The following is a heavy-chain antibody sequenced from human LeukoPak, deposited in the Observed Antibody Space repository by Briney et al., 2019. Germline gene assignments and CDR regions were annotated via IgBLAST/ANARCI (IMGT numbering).Heavy chain of an antibody. CDR2: IYPGDSDT. CDR3: ARLMTLVRGGLKRLPRSCGMDV. V-gene: IGHV5-51*01. J-gene: IGHJ6*02. CDR1: GYNFTPYW. Sequence: GESLKISCQGSGYNFTPYWIAWVRQMPGKDLEWMGAIYPGDSDTTYSPSLQGQVTISADKSATTAYLQWNSLKASDTAIYYCARLMTLVRGGLKRLPRSCGMDVWGQGTTVTVS. D-gene: IGHD3-10*01.